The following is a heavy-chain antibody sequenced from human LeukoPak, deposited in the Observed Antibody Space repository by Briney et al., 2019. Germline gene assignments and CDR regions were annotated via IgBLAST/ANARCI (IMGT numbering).Heavy chain of an antibody. CDR3: ARGPPTIVVVITTGDFDS. D-gene: IGHD3-22*01. CDR1: GYILTTYG. CDR2: INPNSGGT. V-gene: IGHV1-2*02. J-gene: IGHJ4*02. Sequence: ASVKVSCKASGYILTTYGISWVRQAPGQGLEWMGWINPNSGGTNYAQKFQGRVTMTRDTSISTAYMELRRLRSDDRAVYYCARGPPTIVVVITTGDFDSWGQGTLVTVSS.